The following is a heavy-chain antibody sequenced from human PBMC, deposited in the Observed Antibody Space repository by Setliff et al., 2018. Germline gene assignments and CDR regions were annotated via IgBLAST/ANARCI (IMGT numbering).Heavy chain of an antibody. CDR1: GGSISSGGYY. V-gene: IGHV4-31*03. CDR3: ARDPLTTNRRRAFDT. CDR2: IYYSGST. J-gene: IGHJ3*02. Sequence: SETLSLTCTVSGGSISSGGYYWSWIRQHPGKGLEWIGYIYYSGSTYYKPSLKSRVTISVDTSKNQFSLKLSSVTAADTAVYYCARDPLTTNRRRAFDTWGQGTMVTVSS. D-gene: IGHD4-17*01.